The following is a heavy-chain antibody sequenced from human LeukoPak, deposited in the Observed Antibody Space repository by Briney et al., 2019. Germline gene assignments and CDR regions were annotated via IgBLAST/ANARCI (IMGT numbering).Heavy chain of an antibody. Sequence: PGGSLRLSCAASGFTFSSYWMSWVRQVPGKGLEWVANIKQDGSEKYYVDSVKGRFTISRDNAKNSLYLQMNSLRAEDTAVYYCARVQGRENGDYTVNYYYGMDVWGQGTTVTVSS. V-gene: IGHV3-7*01. J-gene: IGHJ6*02. CDR3: ARVQGRENGDYTVNYYYGMDV. D-gene: IGHD4-17*01. CDR1: GFTFSSYW. CDR2: IKQDGSEK.